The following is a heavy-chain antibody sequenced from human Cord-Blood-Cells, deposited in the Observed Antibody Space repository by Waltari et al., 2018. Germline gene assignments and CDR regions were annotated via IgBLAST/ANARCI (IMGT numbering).Heavy chain of an antibody. CDR3: ARDSSGWYYFDY. D-gene: IGHD6-19*01. V-gene: IGHV3-7*01. CDR1: GFPFSSYW. CDR2: IKQDGSEK. J-gene: IGHJ4*02. Sequence: EVQLVESGGGLVQPGGSLRLSCAAPGFPFSSYWMSWARQAPGKGLEWVANIKQDGSEKYYVDSVKGRFTISRDNAKNSLYLQMNSLRAEDTAVYYCARDSSGWYYFDYWGQGTLVTVSS.